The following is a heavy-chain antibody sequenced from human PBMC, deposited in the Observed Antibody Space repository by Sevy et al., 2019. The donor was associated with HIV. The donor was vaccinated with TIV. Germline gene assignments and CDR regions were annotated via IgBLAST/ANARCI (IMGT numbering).Heavy chain of an antibody. J-gene: IGHJ3*02. V-gene: IGHV4-59*08. Sequence: SETLSLTCTVSGGSINSDHWNWIRQPPGKGLEWIGYVYYTRRTNYNPSLKNRVTISVDRTKNHISLKLTSVTAANTIVYYCARPNDFDIWGQGTMVTVSS. CDR2: VYYTRRT. CDR1: GGSINSDH. CDR3: ARPNDFDI.